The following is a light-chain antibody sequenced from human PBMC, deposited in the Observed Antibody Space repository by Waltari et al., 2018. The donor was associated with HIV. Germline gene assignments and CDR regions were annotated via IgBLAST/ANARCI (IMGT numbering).Light chain of an antibody. CDR2: EVS. V-gene: IGLV2-23*02. Sequence: QSALTQPASVSGTPGQSIPISCTGTSSAVGGYTLVSWYQQHPGKAPKLMIYEVSKRPSGVSNRFSGSKSGNTASLTISGLKAEDEADYYCCAYAGSTTYVIFGGGTKLTVL. CDR1: SSAVGGYTL. J-gene: IGLJ2*01. CDR3: CAYAGSTTYVI.